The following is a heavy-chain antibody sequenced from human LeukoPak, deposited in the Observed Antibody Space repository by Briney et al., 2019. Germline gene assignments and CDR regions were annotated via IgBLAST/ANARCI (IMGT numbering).Heavy chain of an antibody. CDR3: ARDPYNSGDRVGYYFDY. CDR1: GYTFTSYY. Sequence: ASVNVSFKASGYTFTSYYMHWVRQAPGQGLEWMGIINPSGGSTSYAQKFQGRVTMTRDTSTSTVYMELSSLRSEDTAVYYCARDPYNSGDRVGYYFDYWGQGTLVTVSS. J-gene: IGHJ4*02. CDR2: INPSGGST. D-gene: IGHD1-20*01. V-gene: IGHV1-46*01.